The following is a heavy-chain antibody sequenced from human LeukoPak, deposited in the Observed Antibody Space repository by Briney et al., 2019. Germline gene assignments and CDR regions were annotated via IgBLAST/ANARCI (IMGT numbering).Heavy chain of an antibody. J-gene: IGHJ4*02. CDR1: GFTFSDYY. CDR2: ISSSSSDT. Sequence: GGSLRLSCAASGFTFSDYYMSWIRQAPGKGLEWVSYISSSSSDTNYVDSVKGRFTISRGNAKNSLYLQMNSLRAEDTAVYYCARGIEAKRRSAATCNYFDYWGQGTLVTVSS. V-gene: IGHV3-11*06. D-gene: IGHD5-12*01. CDR3: ARGIEAKRRSAATCNYFDY.